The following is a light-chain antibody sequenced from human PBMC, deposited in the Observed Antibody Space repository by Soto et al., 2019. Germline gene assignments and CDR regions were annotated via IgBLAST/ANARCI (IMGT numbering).Light chain of an antibody. J-gene: IGKJ5*01. V-gene: IGKV1-5*01. CDR1: QSISSW. CDR2: DAS. CDR3: QQYNTYPIT. Sequence: DIQMTQSPSTLSASVGDKVTITCRASQSISSWLAWYQQKPGKAPKLVIYDASSLESGVPSRFSGSGSGTEFTLTISSLQPDDFATFYCQQYNTYPITFGQGTDWRL.